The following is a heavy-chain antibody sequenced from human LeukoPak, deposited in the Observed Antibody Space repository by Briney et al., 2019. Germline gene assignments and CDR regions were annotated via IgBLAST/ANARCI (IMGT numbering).Heavy chain of an antibody. V-gene: IGHV1-2*02. Sequence: ASVKVSCKASEYTFTDYYMHWVRQAPGQGLEWVGWINPNSGGTNYAQNLQGRVTMTTDTSTSTSYMELRSLRSDDTAVYYCARHRYCSSNSCFFDYWGQGTLVTVSS. D-gene: IGHD2-2*01. J-gene: IGHJ4*02. CDR3: ARHRYCSSNSCFFDY. CDR2: INPNSGGT. CDR1: EYTFTDYY.